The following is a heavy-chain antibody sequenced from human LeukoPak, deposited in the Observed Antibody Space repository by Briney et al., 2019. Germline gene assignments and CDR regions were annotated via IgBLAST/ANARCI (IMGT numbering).Heavy chain of an antibody. J-gene: IGHJ4*02. V-gene: IGHV3-30*02. Sequence: GGSLRPSCAASGFTFSSYGMHWVRQAPGKGLEWVAFIRYDGSNKYYADSVKGRFTISRDNSKNTLYLQMNSLRAEDTAVYYCAKGQAVIYYFDYWGQGTLVTVSS. CDR3: AKGQAVIYYFDY. D-gene: IGHD3-10*01. CDR2: IRYDGSNK. CDR1: GFTFSSYG.